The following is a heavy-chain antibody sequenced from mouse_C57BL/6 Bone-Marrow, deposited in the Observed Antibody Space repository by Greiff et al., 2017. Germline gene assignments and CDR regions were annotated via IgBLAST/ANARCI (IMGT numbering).Heavy chain of an antibody. CDR3: ASTIVSGPWFAY. J-gene: IGHJ3*01. CDR1: GYSITSGYY. Sequence: DVQLVESGPGLVKPSQSLSLTCSVTGYSITSGYYWNWIRQFPGNKLEWMGYISYDGSNNYNPSLKNRISITRDTSKNQFFLKLNSVTTEDTATYYCASTIVSGPWFAYWGQGTLVTVSA. D-gene: IGHD2-5*01. V-gene: IGHV3-6*01. CDR2: ISYDGSN.